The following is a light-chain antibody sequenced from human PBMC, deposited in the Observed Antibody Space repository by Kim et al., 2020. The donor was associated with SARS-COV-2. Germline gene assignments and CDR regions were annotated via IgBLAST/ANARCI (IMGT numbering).Light chain of an antibody. CDR2: GAS. Sequence: SPGERVTLSCRASQSVSSNLAWYRQRPGQPPRLLFYGASTRATGIPARFSGSGSGTDFTLTITGLQSEDFAIYYCQQYDSLPRTFGQGTKVDIK. CDR1: QSVSSN. V-gene: IGKV3-15*01. CDR3: QQYDSLPRT. J-gene: IGKJ1*01.